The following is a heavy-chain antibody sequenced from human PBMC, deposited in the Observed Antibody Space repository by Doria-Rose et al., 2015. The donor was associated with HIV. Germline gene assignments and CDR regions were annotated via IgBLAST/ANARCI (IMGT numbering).Heavy chain of an antibody. V-gene: IGHV2-26*01. CDR1: GVSLSSPGMS. CDR2: TFSDDER. D-gene: IGHD6-13*01. J-gene: IGHJ4*02. Sequence: SGPVLVKPTETLTLTCTVSGVSLSSPGMSVSWIRQPPGKALEWLSNTFSDDERSYKTSLKSRLTISRGTSKSQVVLTMTDMDPVDTATYYCARIKSSRWYHKYYFDFWGQGTLVIVSA. CDR3: ARIKSSRWYHKYYFDF.